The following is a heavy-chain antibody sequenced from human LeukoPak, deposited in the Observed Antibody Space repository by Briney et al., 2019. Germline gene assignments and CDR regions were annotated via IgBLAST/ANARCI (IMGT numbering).Heavy chain of an antibody. CDR2: IYHSGST. J-gene: IGHJ3*02. D-gene: IGHD1-26*01. CDR1: GGSISSSNW. Sequence: SGTLSLTCAVSGGSISSSNWWSWVRQPPGKGLEWIGEIYHSGSTNYNPSLKSRVTISVDKSKNQFSLRLSSVTAADTAVYYCARDSWELLGAFDIWGQGTMVTVSS. V-gene: IGHV4-4*02. CDR3: ARDSWELLGAFDI.